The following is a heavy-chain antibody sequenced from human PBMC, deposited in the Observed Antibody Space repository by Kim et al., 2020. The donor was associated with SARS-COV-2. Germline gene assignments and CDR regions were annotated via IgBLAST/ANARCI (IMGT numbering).Heavy chain of an antibody. CDR3: ARASDIVAPFDY. D-gene: IGHD5-12*01. V-gene: IGHV1-69*04. J-gene: IGHJ4*02. Sequence: YAQKFQGRVTITADKSTSTAYMELSSLRSEDTAVYYCARASDIVAPFDYWGQGTLVTVSS.